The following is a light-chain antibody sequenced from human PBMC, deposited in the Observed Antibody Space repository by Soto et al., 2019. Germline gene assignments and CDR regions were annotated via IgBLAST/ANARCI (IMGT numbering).Light chain of an antibody. CDR3: QQLNGYQLA. CDR2: SAS. V-gene: IGKV1-9*01. Sequence: DIQLTQSPSFLSAFVGETVTITCRASQAMSTYLAWYQQKPGKVPKLLIRSASTLQSGVPPRFSGGGSGTESTLTISTLQPDDSGIYYCQQLNGYQLAFGGGTNVEIK. CDR1: QAMSTY. J-gene: IGKJ4*01.